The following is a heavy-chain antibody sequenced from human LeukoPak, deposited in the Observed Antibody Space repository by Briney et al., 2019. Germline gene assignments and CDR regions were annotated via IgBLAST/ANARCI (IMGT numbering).Heavy chain of an antibody. Sequence: GGSLRLSCTASGFTFSTYWMIWARQAPGPGLEWVANINQDGNQIYYAGSVEGRFTISRDNAKDSLFLQMNSLRAEDTALYYCASSSYSSSSFWGQGTLVTVSS. V-gene: IGHV3-7*01. D-gene: IGHD6-6*01. J-gene: IGHJ4*02. CDR3: ASSSYSSSSF. CDR2: INQDGNQI. CDR1: GFTFSTYW.